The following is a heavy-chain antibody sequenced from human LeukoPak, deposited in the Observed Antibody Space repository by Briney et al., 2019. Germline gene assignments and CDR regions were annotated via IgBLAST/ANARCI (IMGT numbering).Heavy chain of an antibody. CDR1: GDTFRNYA. D-gene: IGHD4-23*01. CDR2: VIPILGKP. Sequence: GSSVKVSCKASGDTFRNYAISWVRQAPGQGLEWMGRVIPILGKPTYAQRFQGRVTITADKPTTTVYMELSSLRSEDTAVYYCARDVTTVGPLGSWGQGTLVTVSS. V-gene: IGHV1-69*04. CDR3: ARDVTTVGPLGS. J-gene: IGHJ4*02.